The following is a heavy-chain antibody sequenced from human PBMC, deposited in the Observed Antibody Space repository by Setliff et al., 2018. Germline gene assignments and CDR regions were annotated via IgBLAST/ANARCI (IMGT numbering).Heavy chain of an antibody. CDR3: ARGGYSRGPPVYYFDY. CDR2: IYPGDSDT. D-gene: IGHD5-12*01. V-gene: IGHV5-51*01. CDR1: GYSFTSYW. J-gene: IGHJ4*02. Sequence: GESLKISCKGSGYSFTSYWIGWVRQMPGKGLEWMGIIYPGDSDTRYSPSFQGQVTISADKSISTAYLQWSSLKASDTAMYYCARGGYSRGPPVYYFDYWGQGTLVTVSS.